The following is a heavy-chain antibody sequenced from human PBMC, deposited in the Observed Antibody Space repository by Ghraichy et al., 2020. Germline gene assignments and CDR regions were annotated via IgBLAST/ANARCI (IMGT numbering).Heavy chain of an antibody. CDR3: AKDVHSWGEYFPHGDGLDV. Sequence: GGSLRLSCATSGFTFSSYGMNWVRQAPGKGLEWVSTISYSGSKTYYADSVKGRFTISRDKSRNTVYLQMNSLRAEDTAVYYCAKDVHSWGEYFPHGDGLDVWGRGTTVTVSS. CDR1: GFTFSSYG. CDR2: ISYSGSKT. J-gene: IGHJ6*02. V-gene: IGHV3-23*01. D-gene: IGHD3-16*01.